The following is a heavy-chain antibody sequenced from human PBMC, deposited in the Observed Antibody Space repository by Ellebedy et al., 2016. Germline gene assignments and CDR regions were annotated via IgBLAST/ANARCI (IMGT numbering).Heavy chain of an antibody. CDR1: GGSFSGYY. J-gene: IGHJ4*02. CDR3: AISTRGRYGDLNY. D-gene: IGHD4-17*01. V-gene: IGHV4-34*01. CDR2: INHSGST. Sequence: SETLSLTCAVYGGSFSGYYWSWIRQPPGKGLEWIGEINHSGSTNYNPSLKSRVTISVDTSKNQFSLKLSSVTAADTAVYYCAISTRGRYGDLNYWGQGTLVTVSS.